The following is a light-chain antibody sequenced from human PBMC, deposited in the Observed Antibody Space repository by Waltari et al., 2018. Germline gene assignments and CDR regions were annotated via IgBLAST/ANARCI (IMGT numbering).Light chain of an antibody. V-gene: IGKV1-33*01. CDR2: DAS. CDR1: QDISNY. Sequence: DIQMTQSPSSLSASVGDRVTITCQASQDISNYLNWYQQKPGKAPKLLIYDASNLKTGVPSRFSGSGSGTDFTFTISSLQPEDIATYYYQQYDNLPYTFGQGTKLEIK. CDR3: QQYDNLPYT. J-gene: IGKJ2*01.